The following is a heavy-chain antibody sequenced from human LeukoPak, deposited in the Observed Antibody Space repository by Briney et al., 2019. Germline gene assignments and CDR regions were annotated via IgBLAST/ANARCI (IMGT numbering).Heavy chain of an antibody. CDR3: AKDRGPTYYDILTGYSSYYFDY. CDR1: GFTFSSYG. Sequence: GGSLRLSCAASGFTFSSYGMHWVRQAPGKGLEWVAVISYDGSNKYYADSVKGRFTISRDNSKNTLYLQMNSLRAEDTAVYYCAKDRGPTYYDILTGYSSYYFDYWDQGTLVTVSS. CDR2: ISYDGSNK. V-gene: IGHV3-30*18. J-gene: IGHJ4*02. D-gene: IGHD3-9*01.